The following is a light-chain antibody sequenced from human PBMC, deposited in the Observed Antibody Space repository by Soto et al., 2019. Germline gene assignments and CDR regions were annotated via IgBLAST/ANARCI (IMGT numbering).Light chain of an antibody. V-gene: IGLV2-14*01. J-gene: IGLJ1*01. CDR1: SSDVGFYNH. CDR3: MSYTTSIIYV. Sequence: QSALTQPASVSGSPGQSITISCTGTSSDVGFYNHVSWYQQHPGKAPKLMISDVTNRPSGVSDRFSGSKSGNTASLTISGIQTEYEADYYCMSYTTSIIYVFVSGTKVTVL. CDR2: DVT.